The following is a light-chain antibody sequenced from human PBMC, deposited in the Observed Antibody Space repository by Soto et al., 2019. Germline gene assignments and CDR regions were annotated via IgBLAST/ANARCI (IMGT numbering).Light chain of an antibody. CDR2: EGS. V-gene: IGLV2-23*01. CDR3: CSYAGSSTSVV. CDR1: SSDVGSYTL. Sequence: QAVLTQPASVSGSPGQSITISCTGTSSDVGSYTLVSWYQQHPGKAPKLMIYEGSKRPSGVSNRFSGSKSGNTASLTISGLQAEDEADYYCCSYAGSSTSVVFGGGTQLTVL. J-gene: IGLJ2*01.